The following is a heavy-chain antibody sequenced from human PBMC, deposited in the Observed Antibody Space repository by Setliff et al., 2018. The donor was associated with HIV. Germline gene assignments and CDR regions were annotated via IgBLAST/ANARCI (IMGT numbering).Heavy chain of an antibody. V-gene: IGHV1-18*01. D-gene: IGHD3-22*01. J-gene: IGHJ4*02. Sequence: ASVKVSCKASGYSFTSYGISWVRQAPGQGLEWMGWISAYNGNINYAQNLQDRVTMTTDTSTSTAYMELRSLRFDDTAVYYCARFPNPSQIVVIMPPDYWGQGTLVTVS. CDR2: ISAYNGNI. CDR1: GYSFTSYG. CDR3: ARFPNPSQIVVIMPPDY.